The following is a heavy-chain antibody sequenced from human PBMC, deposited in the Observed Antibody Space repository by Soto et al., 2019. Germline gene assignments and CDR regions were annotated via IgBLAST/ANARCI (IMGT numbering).Heavy chain of an antibody. CDR3: ASETLYCSGGSCYWAGAFDI. CDR2: ISYDGSNK. CDR1: GFKISSSS. Sequence: PGGSLRLSCAAFGFKISSSSMNWVRQAPGRGLEWVAVISYDGSNKYYADSVKGRFTISRDNSKNTLYLQMNSLRAEDTAVYYCASETLYCSGGSCYWAGAFDIWGQGTMVTVSS. V-gene: IGHV3-30-3*01. J-gene: IGHJ3*02. D-gene: IGHD2-15*01.